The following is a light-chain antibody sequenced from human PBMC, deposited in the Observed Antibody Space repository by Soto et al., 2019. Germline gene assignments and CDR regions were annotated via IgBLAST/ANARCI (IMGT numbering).Light chain of an antibody. CDR3: QQRSNWPPIT. CDR2: DAS. V-gene: IGKV3-11*01. Sequence: EIVLTQSPATLSLSPGERATLYCRASQSVSRYLAWYQQKPGQAPRLLIYDASNRATGIPARFSGSGSGTKFTLAFSSLEFEDFAVYYCQQRSNWPPITFGQGTRLEIK. CDR1: QSVSRY. J-gene: IGKJ5*01.